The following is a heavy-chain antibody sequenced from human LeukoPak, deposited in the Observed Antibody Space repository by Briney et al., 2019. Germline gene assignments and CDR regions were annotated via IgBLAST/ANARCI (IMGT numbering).Heavy chain of an antibody. V-gene: IGHV3-48*03. CDR1: GFTFSSYE. CDR3: ATRFGLDYYYYYMDV. J-gene: IGHJ6*03. D-gene: IGHD3-10*01. CDR2: ISSSGGTI. Sequence: GGSLRLSCAASGFTFSSYEMNWVRQAPGKGLEWVSYISSSGGTIDYADSVKGRFTISRDNAKNSVYLQMNSLRADDTAVYYCATRFGLDYYYYYMDVWGKGTTVTVSS.